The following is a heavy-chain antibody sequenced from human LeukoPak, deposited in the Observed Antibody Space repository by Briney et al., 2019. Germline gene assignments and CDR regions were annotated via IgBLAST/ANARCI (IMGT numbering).Heavy chain of an antibody. CDR2: IRYDGSNK. V-gene: IGHV3-30*02. J-gene: IGHJ5*02. D-gene: IGHD3-10*01. CDR3: AELGLGRGIFNWFNP. CDR1: GFTFSSYG. Sequence: PGGSLRLSCAASGFTFSSYGMHWVRQAPGKGLEWVAFIRYDGSNKYYADSVKGRFTISRDNSKNTLYLQMNSLRAEDTAVYYCAELGLGRGIFNWFNPGAREPWSPSPQ.